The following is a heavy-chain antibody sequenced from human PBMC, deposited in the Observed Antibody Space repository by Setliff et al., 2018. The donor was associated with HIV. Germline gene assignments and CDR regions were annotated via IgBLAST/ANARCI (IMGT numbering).Heavy chain of an antibody. CDR3: TTDSASYGMDV. CDR1: GFSFSNAW. CDR2: IKSKNDDGTT. V-gene: IGHV3-15*01. D-gene: IGHD1-26*01. Sequence: GGSLRLSCAASGFSFSNAWMSWVRQTPGKGLEWVGRIKSKNDDGTTTYVAPVKGRFTISRDDSKNTLYLHMNSLNTEDTGVYYCTTDSASYGMDVWGQGTTVTVSS. J-gene: IGHJ6*02.